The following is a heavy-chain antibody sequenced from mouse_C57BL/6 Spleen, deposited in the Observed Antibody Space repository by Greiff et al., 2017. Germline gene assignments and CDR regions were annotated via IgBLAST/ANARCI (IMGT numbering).Heavy chain of an antibody. Sequence: QVQLQQPEAELVRPGSSVKLSCKASGYTFTSYWMDWVKQRPGQGLEWIGNIYPSDSETHYNQKFKDKATLTVDKSSSTAYMQLSSLTSEDSAVYYCARGLPYYFDYWGQGTTLTVSS. CDR1: GYTFTSYW. CDR2: IYPSDSET. D-gene: IGHD2-4*01. CDR3: ARGLPYYFDY. V-gene: IGHV1-61*01. J-gene: IGHJ2*01.